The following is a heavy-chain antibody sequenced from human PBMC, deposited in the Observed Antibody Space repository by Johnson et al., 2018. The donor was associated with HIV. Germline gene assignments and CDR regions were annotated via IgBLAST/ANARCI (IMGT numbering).Heavy chain of an antibody. CDR2: ISYDGSNK. CDR1: GFTFTSHG. D-gene: IGHD5-18*01. CDR3: ARPYVDTTMADAFDV. Sequence: QVQLVESGGGVVQPGRSLRLTCAVSGFTFTSHGMHWVRQAPGKGLEWVAVISYDGSNKYYADSVKGRFTISRDTSKNTLYLQMNSLEPEDTAVYYCARPYVDTTMADAFDVWGQGTMVTVSS. J-gene: IGHJ3*01. V-gene: IGHV3-30*03.